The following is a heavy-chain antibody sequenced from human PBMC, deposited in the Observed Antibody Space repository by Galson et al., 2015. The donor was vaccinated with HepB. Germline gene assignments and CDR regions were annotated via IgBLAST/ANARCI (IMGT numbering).Heavy chain of an antibody. CDR1: GGSISSGSYY. D-gene: IGHD2-2*01. V-gene: IGHV4-61*02. J-gene: IGHJ4*02. CDR2: IYTSGST. Sequence: LSLTCTVSGGSISSGSYYWSWIRQPAGKGLEWIGRIYTSGSTNYNPSLKSRVTMSVDTSKNQFSLKLSSVTAADTAVYYCARDNTLVVPAAGLDYWGQGTLVTVSS. CDR3: ARDNTLVVPAAGLDY.